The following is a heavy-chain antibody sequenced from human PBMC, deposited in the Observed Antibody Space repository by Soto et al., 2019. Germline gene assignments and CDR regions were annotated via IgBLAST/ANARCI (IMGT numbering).Heavy chain of an antibody. V-gene: IGHV4-30-2*01. CDR1: GASITYGGYS. D-gene: IGHD3-16*01. CDR3: ARGVGSDSFDY. J-gene: IGHJ4*01. CDR2: INHLETT. Sequence: SETLSLTCTVSGASITYGGYSWSWIRQTPGKGLEWIGYINHLETTFYNPSFESRLTLSIDRTKNQFSLNLNSMSAADRAVYFCARGVGSDSFDYWGHGILVTVSS.